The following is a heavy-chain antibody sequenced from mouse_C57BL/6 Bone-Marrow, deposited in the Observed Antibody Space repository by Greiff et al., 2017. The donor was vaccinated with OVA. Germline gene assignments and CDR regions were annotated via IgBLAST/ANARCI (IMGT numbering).Heavy chain of an antibody. CDR2: IDPSDSYT. Sequence: VQLQQPGAELVMPGASVKLSCKASGYTFTSYWMHWVKQRPGQGLEWIGEIDPSDSYTNYNQKFKGKSTLTVDKSSSTAYMQLSSLTSEDSAVYYCARPIYYYGSSYFDYWGQGTTLTVSS. CDR1: GYTFTSYW. D-gene: IGHD1-1*01. V-gene: IGHV1-69*01. J-gene: IGHJ2*01. CDR3: ARPIYYYGSSYFDY.